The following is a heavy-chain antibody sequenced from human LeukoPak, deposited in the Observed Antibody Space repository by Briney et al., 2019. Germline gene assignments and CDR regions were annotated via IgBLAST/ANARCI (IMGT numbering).Heavy chain of an antibody. V-gene: IGHV4-4*07. D-gene: IGHD6-13*01. J-gene: IGHJ5*02. CDR2: IYTSGST. CDR3: AVSSSWGPSSWFDP. CDR1: GGSISSYY. Sequence: PSETLSLTCTVSGGSISSYYWSWIRQPAGKGLEWIGRIYTSGSTNYNPSLKSRVTMSVDPSKNQFSLKLSSVTAADTAVYYCAVSSSWGPSSWFDPWGQGTLVTVSS.